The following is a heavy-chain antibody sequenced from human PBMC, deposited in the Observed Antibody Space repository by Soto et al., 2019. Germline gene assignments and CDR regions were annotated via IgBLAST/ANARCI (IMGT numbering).Heavy chain of an antibody. CDR3: ARNYYGQGSYYMDY. V-gene: IGHV1-69*12. J-gene: IGHJ4*02. D-gene: IGHD3-10*01. Sequence: QVQLVQSGAEVKKPGSSVKVSCKASGGTFSTYAISWVRQAPGRGLEWMGGIIPMLGTVDYAQKFRGRVTXTANESTSTAYMELSSLRSEDTAVYYCARNYYGQGSYYMDYWGPGTLVQVSS. CDR2: IIPMLGTV. CDR1: GGTFSTYA.